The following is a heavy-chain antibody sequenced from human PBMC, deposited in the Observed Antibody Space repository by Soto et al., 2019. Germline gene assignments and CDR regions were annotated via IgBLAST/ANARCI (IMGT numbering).Heavy chain of an antibody. J-gene: IGHJ6*02. D-gene: IGHD2-21*01. CDR2: ISAYKGNT. Sequence: ASVKVSCKDSGPNFPSYGMSWVQQAPGPGLEWMGWISAYKGNTNSAQNLQGQVTISPDTSINTAYLQWTSLKAADTAMYYCARSIVSGLMFPQGLDVWGQGTTVTVSS. CDR3: ARSIVSGLMFPQGLDV. CDR1: GPNFPSYG. V-gene: IGHV1-18*04.